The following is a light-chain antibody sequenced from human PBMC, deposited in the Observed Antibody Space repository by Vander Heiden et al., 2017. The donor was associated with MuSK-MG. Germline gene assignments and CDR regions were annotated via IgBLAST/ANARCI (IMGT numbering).Light chain of an antibody. CDR2: GAS. J-gene: IGKJ4*01. Sequence: IVLTHSPGILSLSPGEGATLSCRASQSLDNKYLAWLQQRPGQAPRLLIYGASNRAKGVPDRFSGSGSGTDFTLTISRLEPEDFAVYYCQQDESLPLAFGGGTKVEIK. CDR3: QQDESLPLA. V-gene: IGKV3-20*01. CDR1: QSLDNKY.